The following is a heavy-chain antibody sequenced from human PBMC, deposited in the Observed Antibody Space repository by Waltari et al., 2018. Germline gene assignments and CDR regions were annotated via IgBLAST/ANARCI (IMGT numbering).Heavy chain of an antibody. Sequence: QVQLVQSGAEVKKPGASVKVSCKASGYTFTSYDINWVRQATGQGLEWMGLMNPNSGNTGYAQKFQGRVTITRNTSISTAYMELSSLRSEDTAVYYCARALTVTTWGYYYMDVWGKGTTVTVSS. V-gene: IGHV1-8*03. CDR3: ARALTVTTWGYYYMDV. CDR2: MNPNSGNT. J-gene: IGHJ6*03. D-gene: IGHD4-4*01. CDR1: GYTFTSYD.